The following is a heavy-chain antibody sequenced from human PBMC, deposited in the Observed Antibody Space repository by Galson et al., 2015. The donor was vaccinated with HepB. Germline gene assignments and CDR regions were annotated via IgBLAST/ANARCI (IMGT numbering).Heavy chain of an antibody. CDR2: ISYDGINK. CDR1: GFTFSHYA. Sequence: SLRLSCAASGFTFSHYAFHWVRQAPGKGLEWVALISYDGINKYYADSLKGRFTISRDKSKNTLFLQMNNMRGEDTALYYCASLETRGMTTMPFDYWGQGPLVTASS. D-gene: IGHD5-24*01. J-gene: IGHJ4*02. V-gene: IGHV3-30-3*02. CDR3: ASLETRGMTTMPFDY.